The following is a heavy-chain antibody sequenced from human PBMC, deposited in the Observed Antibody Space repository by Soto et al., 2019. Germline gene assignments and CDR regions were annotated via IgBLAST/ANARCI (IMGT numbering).Heavy chain of an antibody. V-gene: IGHV4-61*01. Sequence: QVQLQESGPGLVKPSETLSLTCTVSGASVSSVTYYWSWIRQSPGKGLEWIGYIYYSGRTTYNPSLKSRVTISVDTSKNQFSLKLSSVTAADTAVYYCARDRVTTPRFYDYWGQGILATVSS. CDR1: GASVSSVTYY. D-gene: IGHD2-21*02. J-gene: IGHJ4*02. CDR2: IYYSGRT. CDR3: ARDRVTTPRFYDY.